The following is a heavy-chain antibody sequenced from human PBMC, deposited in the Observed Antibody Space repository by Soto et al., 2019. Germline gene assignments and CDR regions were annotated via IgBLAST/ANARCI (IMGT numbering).Heavy chain of an antibody. J-gene: IGHJ3*02. D-gene: IGHD3-22*01. Sequence: AFVKVSCKASGYTFTSCGISWVRQAPGKGHEWMGWISAYNGNTNYAQKLQGRVTMTTDTSTSTAYMELRSLRSDDTAVYYCASYHYYDSSGYYSKVNDAFDIWGQGTMVTVSS. CDR1: GYTFTSCG. V-gene: IGHV1-18*01. CDR3: ASYHYYDSSGYYSKVNDAFDI. CDR2: ISAYNGNT.